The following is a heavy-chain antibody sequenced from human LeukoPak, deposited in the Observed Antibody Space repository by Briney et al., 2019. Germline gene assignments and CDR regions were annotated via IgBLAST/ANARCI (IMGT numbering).Heavy chain of an antibody. J-gene: IGHJ4*02. CDR2: IFHSGNT. D-gene: IGHD3-3*01. CDR3: ARGRSPHYDFWSGHDY. Sequence: SETLSLTCTVSGGSISSSSYYWGWIRQPPGKGLEWIGSIFHSGNTYYNPSLKSRVTISVDTSKNQFSLKLSSVTAADTAVYYCARGRSPHYDFWSGHDYWGQGTLVTVSS. CDR1: GGSISSSSYY. V-gene: IGHV4-39*07.